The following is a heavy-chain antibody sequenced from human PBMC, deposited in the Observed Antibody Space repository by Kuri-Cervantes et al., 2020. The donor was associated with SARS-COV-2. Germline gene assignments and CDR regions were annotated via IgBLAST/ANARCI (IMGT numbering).Heavy chain of an antibody. Sequence: CIVSGGSISYGSFYWGWNRQPPGKGLEWIGGINHSGSTNYNPSLKSRVTISVDTSKNQFSLKLSSVTAADTAVYYCARVALAYYYYGMDVWGQGTTVTVSS. J-gene: IGHJ6*02. CDR1: GGSISYGSFY. V-gene: IGHV4-39*07. CDR3: ARVALAYYYYGMDV. D-gene: IGHD5-12*01. CDR2: INHSGST.